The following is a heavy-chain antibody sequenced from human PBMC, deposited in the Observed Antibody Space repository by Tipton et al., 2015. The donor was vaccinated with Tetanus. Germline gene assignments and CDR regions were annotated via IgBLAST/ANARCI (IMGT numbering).Heavy chain of an antibody. Sequence: TLSLTCAVYGGTFNNYFWTWIRQPPGKGLEWIGEINYDGSTNYSPSLKSRVTLSLDTTKRQFSLRLNSLTAADTAVYYCARRRYTWNRGVFDIWGQGTMVILSS. V-gene: IGHV4-34*01. CDR1: GGTFNNYF. CDR3: ARRRYTWNRGVFDI. CDR2: INYDGST. J-gene: IGHJ3*02. D-gene: IGHD1-20*01.